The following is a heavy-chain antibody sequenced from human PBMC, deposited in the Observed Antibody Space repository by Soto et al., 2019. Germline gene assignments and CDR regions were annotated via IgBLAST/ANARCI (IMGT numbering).Heavy chain of an antibody. CDR2: FDPEDGET. J-gene: IGHJ4*02. CDR3: ATVPYSSGWYVY. CDR1: GYTLTELS. D-gene: IGHD6-19*01. V-gene: IGHV1-24*01. Sequence: ASVKVSCKVSGYTLTELSMHWVRQAPGKGLEWMGGFDPEDGETIYAQKFQGRVTMTEDTSTDTAYMELSSLRSEDTAVYYCATVPYSSGWYVYGGQGTLVTVSS.